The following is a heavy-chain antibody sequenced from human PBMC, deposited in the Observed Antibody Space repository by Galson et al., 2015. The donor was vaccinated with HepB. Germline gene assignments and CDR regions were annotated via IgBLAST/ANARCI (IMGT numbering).Heavy chain of an antibody. Sequence: SVKVACKASGYTFTSYGISWVRQAPGQGLEWMGWISAYNGNTNYAQKLQGRVTMTTDTSTSTAYMELRSLRSDDTAVYYCARRGGWFGELLGFDYWGQGTLVTVSS. CDR3: ARRGGWFGELLGFDY. CDR1: GYTFTSYG. CDR2: ISAYNGNT. D-gene: IGHD3-10*01. V-gene: IGHV1-18*01. J-gene: IGHJ4*02.